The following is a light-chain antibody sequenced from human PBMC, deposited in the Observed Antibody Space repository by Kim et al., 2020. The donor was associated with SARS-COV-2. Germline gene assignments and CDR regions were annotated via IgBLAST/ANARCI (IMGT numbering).Light chain of an antibody. V-gene: IGLV6-57*02. CDR3: QSYDTTIRV. Sequence: TYVQWYQQRPGAAPIIVIHEDNQRPSGVPDRFSGSIDISSNSASLTISGLRPEDEADYYCQSYDTTIRVFGGGTQLTVL. CDR2: EDN. CDR1: TY. J-gene: IGLJ3*02.